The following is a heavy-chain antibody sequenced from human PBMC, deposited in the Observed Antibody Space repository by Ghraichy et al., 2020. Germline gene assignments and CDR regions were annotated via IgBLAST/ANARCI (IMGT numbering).Heavy chain of an antibody. Sequence: GGSLRLSCSASGFIFSNFAMHWVRQAPGKGLEYVAGLSSNGGSVYYADSVRDRLVISRDNSRNTLYLQMSSLRDDDTAMYFCVKDSFSDHDVFDMWGQGTMVTVSS. CDR1: GFIFSNFA. J-gene: IGHJ3*02. V-gene: IGHV3-64D*06. CDR2: LSSNGGSV. CDR3: VKDSFSDHDVFDM. D-gene: IGHD3-3*02.